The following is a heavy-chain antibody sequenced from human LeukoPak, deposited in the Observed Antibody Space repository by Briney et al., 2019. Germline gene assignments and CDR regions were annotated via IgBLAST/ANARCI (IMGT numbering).Heavy chain of an antibody. J-gene: IGHJ4*02. CDR2: IDYSGDT. CDR3: VRLVSATGNFDF. Sequence: SETLSLTCTVSGGSISSSGYYWGWIRQPPGKGLEWIENIDYSGDTCYNPSLKSRVTISVDTSKNQFSLNLRSVTAADTAVCYCVRLVSATGNFDFWGQGALVTVSS. CDR1: GGSISSSGYY. V-gene: IGHV4-39*07. D-gene: IGHD1-1*01.